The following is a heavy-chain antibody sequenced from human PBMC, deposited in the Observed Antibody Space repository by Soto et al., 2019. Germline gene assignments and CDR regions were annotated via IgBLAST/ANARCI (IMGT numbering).Heavy chain of an antibody. Sequence: SETRSLTCTVSCGSISSYYWSCIRQPPGKGLEWIGYIYYSGSTNYNPSLKSRVTISVDTSKNQFSLKLSSVTAADTAVYYCERGDFWSGTDSYYYHYGMDVWGQGTTVTVSS. D-gene: IGHD3-3*01. V-gene: IGHV4-59*01. CDR1: CGSISSYY. J-gene: IGHJ6*02. CDR2: IYYSGST. CDR3: ERGDFWSGTDSYYYHYGMDV.